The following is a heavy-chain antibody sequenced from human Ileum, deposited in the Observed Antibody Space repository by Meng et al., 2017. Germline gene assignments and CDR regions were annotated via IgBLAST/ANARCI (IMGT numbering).Heavy chain of an antibody. V-gene: IGHV3-23*01. J-gene: IGHJ4*02. CDR1: GFTFADYA. D-gene: IGHD2-2*02. CDR3: ARWTYHYDF. Sequence: QLRESGGGLVQPGGSLRLSCTGSGFTFADYAINWVRQAPGKGLEWVSAISGNGAAKLYADSAKGRFTISRDNSKNSIYMEMYTLRVEDTAIYYCARWTYHYDFWGQGTLVTVSS. CDR2: ISGNGAAK.